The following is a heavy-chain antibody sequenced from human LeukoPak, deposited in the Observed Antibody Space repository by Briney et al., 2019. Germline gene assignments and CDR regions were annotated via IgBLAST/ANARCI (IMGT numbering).Heavy chain of an antibody. V-gene: IGHV3-23*01. D-gene: IGHD2-15*01. Sequence: GGSLRLSCAASGFTLSDYGMSWVRQAPGKGLEWISSISSTGGTTYYADSVKGRFTISRDNSKNTLFLQVNSLRAEDTAIYYCARNGDRGAYCSGGSCYPYYYYYMDVWGKGTTVTISS. J-gene: IGHJ6*03. CDR1: GFTLSDYG. CDR3: ARNGDRGAYCSGGSCYPYYYYYMDV. CDR2: ISSTGGTT.